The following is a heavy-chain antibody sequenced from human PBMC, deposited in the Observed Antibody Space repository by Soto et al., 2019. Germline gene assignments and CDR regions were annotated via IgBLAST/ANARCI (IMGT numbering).Heavy chain of an antibody. CDR2: ISRSGSTI. Sequence: GGSLRLSCAASGLTFSSYEMNWVRQAPGKGLEWVSYISRSGSTIYYADSVKGRVTISRDNAKNSLYLQMNSLRAEDTAVYFCARDADASGWYHYGFDVWGQGTMVTVSS. D-gene: IGHD6-19*01. CDR1: GLTFSSYE. CDR3: ARDADASGWYHYGFDV. J-gene: IGHJ6*02. V-gene: IGHV3-48*03.